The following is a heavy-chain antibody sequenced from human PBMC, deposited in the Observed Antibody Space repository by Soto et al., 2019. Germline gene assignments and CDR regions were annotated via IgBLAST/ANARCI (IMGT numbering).Heavy chain of an antibody. D-gene: IGHD2-15*01. CDR1: GYTLTELS. Sequence: QVQLVQSGAEVKKPGASVKVSCKVSGYTLTELSMHWVRQAPGKGLEWMGGFDPEDGETIYAQKFQGRVTMTEDTTTDTAYMELSSLRSEDTAVYYCGTARGYCSGSSSYHWVSDSFVYWGQGPLVTVSS. CDR3: GTARGYCSGSSSYHWVSDSFVY. V-gene: IGHV1-24*01. CDR2: FDPEDGET. J-gene: IGHJ4*02.